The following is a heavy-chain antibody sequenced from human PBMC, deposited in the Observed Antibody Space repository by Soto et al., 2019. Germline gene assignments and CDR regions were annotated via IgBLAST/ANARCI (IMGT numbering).Heavy chain of an antibody. J-gene: IGHJ4*02. V-gene: IGHV1-2*02. CDR1: GYTFTGYY. CDR3: ARDNWNDRIYDY. CDR2: INPNSGGT. D-gene: IGHD1-20*01. Sequence: ASVKVSCKASGYTFTGYYMHWVRQAPGQGLEWMGWINPNSGGTNYAQKFQDRVTMTRDTSISTAYMELSRLRSDDTAVYYCARDNWNDRIYDYWGQGTLVTVSS.